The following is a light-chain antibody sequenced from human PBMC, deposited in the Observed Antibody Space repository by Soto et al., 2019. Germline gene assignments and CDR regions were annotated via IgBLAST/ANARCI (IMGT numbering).Light chain of an antibody. J-gene: IGKJ1*01. V-gene: IGKV3D-7*01. CDR2: GAS. CDR1: QSVSSNY. Sequence: PGERVTLSCMSSQSVSSNYLTWSQHRPGQAPRLLFYGASTRATGIPARFSGSGSGTDFTLTISSLPPEDSAVYYCQHSGDFRWTFGQGTKVDI. CDR3: QHSGDFRWT.